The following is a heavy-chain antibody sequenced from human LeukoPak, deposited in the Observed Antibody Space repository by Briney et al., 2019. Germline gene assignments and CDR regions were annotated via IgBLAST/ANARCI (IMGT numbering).Heavy chain of an antibody. CDR1: GYSFTSYW. J-gene: IGHJ3*02. V-gene: IGHV5-51*01. CDR2: IYPGDSDT. D-gene: IGHD6-13*01. Sequence: GESLKISCKGSGYSFTSYWIGWVRQMPGKGLEWMGIIYPGDSDTRYSPSFQGQVTISADKSISTAYLQWSSLKASDTAMYYCARRMGRGPSSSWYFGVDIWGQGTMVTVSS. CDR3: ARRMGRGPSSSWYFGVDI.